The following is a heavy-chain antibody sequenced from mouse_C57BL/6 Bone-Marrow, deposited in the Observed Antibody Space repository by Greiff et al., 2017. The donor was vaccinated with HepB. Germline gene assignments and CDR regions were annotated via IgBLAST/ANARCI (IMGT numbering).Heavy chain of an antibody. J-gene: IGHJ2*01. Sequence: QVQLQQSGAELAKPGASVKLSCKASGYTFTSYWMHWVNQRLGKGLEWIEYIMPSSGYTKYNQKFKDKATLSADKSSSTAYMQLSRLTDEDSAVYYCARSAYSNPLGYWGQGTTLTVSS. CDR3: ARSAYSNPLGY. D-gene: IGHD2-5*01. CDR2: IMPSSGYT. CDR1: GYTFTSYW. V-gene: IGHV1-7*01.